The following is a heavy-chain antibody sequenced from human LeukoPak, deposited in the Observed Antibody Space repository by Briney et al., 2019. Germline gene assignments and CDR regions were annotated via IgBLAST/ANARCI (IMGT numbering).Heavy chain of an antibody. V-gene: IGHV4-59*01. CDR3: ASGTIAVAGIFDY. CDR1: GGSISSYY. CDR2: IYNIGST. D-gene: IGHD6-19*01. J-gene: IGHJ4*02. Sequence: PSETLSLTCTVSGGSISSYYWSWIRQPPGKGLEWIGYIYNIGSTNYNPSLKSRATISVDTSKNQFSLKLSSVTAADTAVYYCASGTIAVAGIFDYWGQGILVTVSS.